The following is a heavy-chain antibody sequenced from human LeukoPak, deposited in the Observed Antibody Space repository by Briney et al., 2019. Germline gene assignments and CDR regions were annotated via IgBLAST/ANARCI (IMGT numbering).Heavy chain of an antibody. V-gene: IGHV3-48*04. CDR2: ISSSSSTI. CDR3: ARGIAARQIHYYYYMDV. Sequence: GGSLRLSCAASGFTFSSYSMNWVRQAPGKGLEWVLYISSSSSTIYYADSVKGRFTISRDNAKNSLYLQMNSLRAEDTAVYYCARGIAARQIHYYYYMDVWGKGTTVTVSS. D-gene: IGHD6-6*01. CDR1: GFTFSSYS. J-gene: IGHJ6*03.